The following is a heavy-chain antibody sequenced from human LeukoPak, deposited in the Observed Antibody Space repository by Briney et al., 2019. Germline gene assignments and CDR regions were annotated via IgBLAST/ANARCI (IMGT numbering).Heavy chain of an antibody. V-gene: IGHV1-2*02. Sequence: GASVKVSCKASGYTFTGYYMHWVRQAPGQGLEWMGWINPNSGGTNYAQKFQGRVTMTRDTSFSTAYMELSRLRSDDTAVYYCARGLRYCSSTSCLNWFDPWGQGTLVTVSS. J-gene: IGHJ5*02. CDR2: INPNSGGT. CDR1: GYTFTGYY. CDR3: ARGLRYCSSTSCLNWFDP. D-gene: IGHD2-2*01.